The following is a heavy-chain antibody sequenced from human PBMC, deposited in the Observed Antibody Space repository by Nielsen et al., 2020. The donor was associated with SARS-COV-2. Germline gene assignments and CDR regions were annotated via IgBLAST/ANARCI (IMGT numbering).Heavy chain of an antibody. CDR3: AKAWRSYYFDY. D-gene: IGHD1-26*01. J-gene: IGHJ4*02. Sequence: GESLKISCAASGFTFSSYGMHWVRQAPGKGLEWVAVISYDGSNKYYADSVKGRFTISRDNSKNTLYLQMNSLRAEDTAVYYCAKAWRSYYFDYWGQGTLVTVSS. CDR1: GFTFSSYG. CDR2: ISYDGSNK. V-gene: IGHV3-30*18.